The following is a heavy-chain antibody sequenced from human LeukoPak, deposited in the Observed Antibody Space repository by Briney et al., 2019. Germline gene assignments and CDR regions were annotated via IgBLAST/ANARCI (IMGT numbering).Heavy chain of an antibody. V-gene: IGHV3-7*03. CDR3: ARLLRYFDWLLFRPGDAFDI. Sequence: GGSLRLSCAASGFTFSSYWMSWVRQAPGKGLEWVANIKQDGSEKYYVDSVKGRFTISRDNAKNSLYLQMNSLRAEDTAVYYRARLLRYFDWLLFRPGDAFDIWGQGTMVTVSS. D-gene: IGHD3-9*01. J-gene: IGHJ3*02. CDR1: GFTFSSYW. CDR2: IKQDGSEK.